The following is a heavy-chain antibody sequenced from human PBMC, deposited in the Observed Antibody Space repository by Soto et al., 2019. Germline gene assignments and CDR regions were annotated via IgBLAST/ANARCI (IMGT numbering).Heavy chain of an antibody. D-gene: IGHD3-22*01. J-gene: IGHJ4*02. Sequence: SETLSLTCTVSGGSISSYYCSWIRLPPGKGLEWIGNIHYSGSTNYDSSLKSRVTISVDTSKNQFSLKLSSVTAADTAVYYCASQHYYDSSGYYVVYWGQGTLVTVSS. CDR2: IHYSGST. V-gene: IGHV4-59*08. CDR3: ASQHYYDSSGYYVVY. CDR1: GGSISSYY.